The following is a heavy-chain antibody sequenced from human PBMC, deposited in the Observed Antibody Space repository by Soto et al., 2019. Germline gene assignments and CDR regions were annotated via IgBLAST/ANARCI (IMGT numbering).Heavy chain of an antibody. CDR1: GYTFTGNY. D-gene: IGHD6-19*01. CDR2: INPETGGA. J-gene: IGHJ5*01. CDR3: AKCRSRWLSALDS. V-gene: IGHV1-2*02. Sequence: ASVKVSCKASGYTFTGNYLFWVRQAPGQGLEWMAWINPETGGATYAQKFLGRITMTRDTSVNTVYLEVTSLKSDDTAVYFCAKCRSRWLSALDSWGQGTLVTVS.